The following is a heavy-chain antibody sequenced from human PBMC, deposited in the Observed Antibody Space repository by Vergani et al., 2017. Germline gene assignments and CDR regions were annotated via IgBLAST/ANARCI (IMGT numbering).Heavy chain of an antibody. CDR2: IYYSGST. CDR3: ARHSTVEWLVKLGWIDP. V-gene: IGHV4-39*01. J-gene: IGHJ5*02. D-gene: IGHD6-19*01. Sequence: QLQLQESGPGLVKPSATLSLTCSVSGASIRSSNYYWGWIRQPPVKGLEWIASIYYSGSTYYNPSLKSRVTIDTSKNQFSLKLSSVTAADTAVYFCARHSTVEWLVKLGWIDPWGQGILVTVSS. CDR1: GASIRSSNYY.